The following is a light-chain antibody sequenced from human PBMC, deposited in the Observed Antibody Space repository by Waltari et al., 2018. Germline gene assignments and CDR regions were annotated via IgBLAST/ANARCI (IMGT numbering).Light chain of an antibody. V-gene: IGLV2-23*01. CDR3: CSYAGSSTLI. CDR1: GLDIGSYNL. Sequence: QSALTQPASVSGSPGQSITISCTGTGLDIGSYNLVSWYQHHPGKAPKLMVYEANKRPSGVSNRFSGSKSGNTASLTISGLQAEDETDYYCCSYAGSSTLIFGGGTKLTVL. CDR2: EAN. J-gene: IGLJ2*01.